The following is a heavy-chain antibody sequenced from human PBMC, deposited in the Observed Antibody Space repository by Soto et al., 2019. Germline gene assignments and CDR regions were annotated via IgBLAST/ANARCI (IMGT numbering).Heavy chain of an antibody. CDR3: ARGLVERGAYYYYYGMDV. D-gene: IGHD6-6*01. CDR2: IIPIFGTA. V-gene: IGHV1-69*06. Sequence: QVQLVQSGAEVKKPGSSVKVSCKASGGTFSSYAISWVRQAPGQGLEWMGGIIPIFGTANYAQKFQGRVTITADKSTSTAYMELSSLRSEDTAVDYCARGLVERGAYYYYYGMDVWGQGTTVTVSS. J-gene: IGHJ6*02. CDR1: GGTFSSYA.